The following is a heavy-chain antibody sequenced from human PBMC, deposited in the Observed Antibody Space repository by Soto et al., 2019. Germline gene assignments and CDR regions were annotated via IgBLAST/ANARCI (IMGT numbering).Heavy chain of an antibody. V-gene: IGHV3-30-3*01. Sequence: QVQLVESGGGVVQPGRSLRLSCEASGFTFSNFPIHGVRHAPGKGLEWVTVISYDGSNEYYADSVKGRFTISRDNSKNTLYLLMNSLRPEDSGLYFCARGGLGSRWYHSDSWGQGTLVTVSS. J-gene: IGHJ4*02. D-gene: IGHD6-19*01. CDR2: ISYDGSNE. CDR1: GFTFSNFP. CDR3: ARGGLGSRWYHSDS.